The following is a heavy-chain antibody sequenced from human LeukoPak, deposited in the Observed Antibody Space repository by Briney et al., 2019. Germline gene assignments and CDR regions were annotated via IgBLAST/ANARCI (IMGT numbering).Heavy chain of an antibody. J-gene: IGHJ4*02. Sequence: SETLSLTCGVFGDSIRSDFWWSWVRQPPGKGLEWIGEIHHSGNTNYNTSLKSRVTISVDKSKNQVSLKVTSVTAADTAVYYCAREGWDYYGSYHCFDYWGQGTLVTVSS. CDR1: GDSIRSDFW. CDR2: IHHSGNT. D-gene: IGHD3-10*01. CDR3: AREGWDYYGSYHCFDY. V-gene: IGHV4-4*02.